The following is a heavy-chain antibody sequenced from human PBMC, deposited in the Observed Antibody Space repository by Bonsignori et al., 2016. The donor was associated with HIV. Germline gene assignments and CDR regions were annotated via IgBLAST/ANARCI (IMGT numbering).Heavy chain of an antibody. V-gene: IGHV4-39*07. CDR2: IYYSGST. CDR3: ARESPQDYDFWSGSYYYYYYMDV. D-gene: IGHD3-3*01. J-gene: IGHJ6*03. Sequence: VRQMPGKGLEWIGSIYYSGSTYHNPSLKSRVTISVDTSKNQFSLKVRSVTAADTAVYYCARESPQDYDFWSGSYYYYYYMDVWGKGTTVTVSS.